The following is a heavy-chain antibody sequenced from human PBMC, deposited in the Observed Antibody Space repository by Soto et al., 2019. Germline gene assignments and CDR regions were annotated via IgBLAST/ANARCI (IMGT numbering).Heavy chain of an antibody. V-gene: IGHV2-5*02. Sequence: QITLKESGPTLVKPTQTLTLTCTFSGFSLSTSGVGVGWIRQPPGKALEWLALIYWDDDKRYSPSLKSRLTITKDTSKNQVVLTMTNMDPVDTATYYCAHVYYDILPGYYKGFGNWFDPWGQGTLVTVSS. CDR2: IYWDDDK. J-gene: IGHJ5*02. CDR1: GFSLSTSGVG. CDR3: AHVYYDILPGYYKGFGNWFDP. D-gene: IGHD3-9*01.